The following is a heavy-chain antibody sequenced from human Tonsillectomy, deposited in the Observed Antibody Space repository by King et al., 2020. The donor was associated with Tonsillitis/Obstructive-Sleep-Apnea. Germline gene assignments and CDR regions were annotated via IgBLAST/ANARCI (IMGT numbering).Heavy chain of an antibody. CDR3: ARDVASSSWYGSPLAY. V-gene: IGHV3-74*01. CDR1: GFTFSSYW. Sequence: VQLVESGGGLVQPGGSLRLSCAASGFTFSSYWMHWVRQAPGKGLVVVSRINSDGSSTSYADSVKGRFTISRDNAKNTLYLQMNSLRAEGTAVYYCARDVASSSWYGSPLAYWGQGTLVTVSS. D-gene: IGHD6-13*01. CDR2: INSDGSST. J-gene: IGHJ4*02.